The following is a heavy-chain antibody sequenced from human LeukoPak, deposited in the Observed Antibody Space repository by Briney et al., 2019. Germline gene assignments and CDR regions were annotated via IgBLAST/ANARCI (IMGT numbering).Heavy chain of an antibody. CDR2: INSGGTVT. D-gene: IGHD6-19*01. V-gene: IGHV3-74*01. J-gene: IGHJ4*02. Sequence: GGSLRLSCAASGFTFSDFWMHWVRQAPGKGLVWVSRINSGGTVTNYADSVKGRLTISRDNAKNTLYLQMSSLRAEDTAVYYCAKGPLTEVAGTTWDFWGQGTLVTVSS. CDR1: GFTFSDFW. CDR3: AKGPLTEVAGTTWDF.